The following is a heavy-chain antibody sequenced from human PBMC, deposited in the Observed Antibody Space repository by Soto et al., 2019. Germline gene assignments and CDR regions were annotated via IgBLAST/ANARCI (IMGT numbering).Heavy chain of an antibody. CDR1: GGSISSSSYY. CDR2: IYYSGST. J-gene: IGHJ4*02. Sequence: SETLSLTCXVXGGSISSSSYYWGWIRQPPGKGLEWIGSIYYSGSTYYNPSLKSRVTISVDTSKNQFSLKLSSVTAADTAVYYCARNYVAYYFDYWGQGTLVTVSS. CDR3: ARNYVAYYFDY. V-gene: IGHV4-39*01. D-gene: IGHD1-7*01.